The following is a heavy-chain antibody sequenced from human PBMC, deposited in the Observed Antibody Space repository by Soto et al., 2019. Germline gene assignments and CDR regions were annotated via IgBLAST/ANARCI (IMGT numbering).Heavy chain of an antibody. J-gene: IGHJ4*02. CDR3: ARAARDSSGWYEKNYFDY. CDR2: INAGNGNT. Sequence: QVQLVQSGAEVKKPGASVKVSCKASGYTFTSYAMHWVRQAPGQRLEWMGWINAGNGNTKYSQKFQGRVTITRDTSASTAYMELSSLRSEDTAVYYCARAARDSSGWYEKNYFDYWGQGTLVTVSS. D-gene: IGHD6-19*01. CDR1: GYTFTSYA. V-gene: IGHV1-3*01.